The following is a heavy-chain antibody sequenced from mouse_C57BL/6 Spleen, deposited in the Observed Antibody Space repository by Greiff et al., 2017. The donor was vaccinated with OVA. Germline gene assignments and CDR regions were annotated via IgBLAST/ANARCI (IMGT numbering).Heavy chain of an antibody. CDR3: ARDRSNYDAMDY. Sequence: EVHLVESGGGLVKPGGSLKLSCAASGFTFSSYAMSWVRQTPEKRLEWVATISDGGSYTYYPDNVKGRFTISRDNAKNNLYLQMSHLKSEDTAMYYCARDRSNYDAMDYWGQGTSVTVSS. CDR2: ISDGGSYT. V-gene: IGHV5-4*01. CDR1: GFTFSSYA. J-gene: IGHJ4*01. D-gene: IGHD2-5*01.